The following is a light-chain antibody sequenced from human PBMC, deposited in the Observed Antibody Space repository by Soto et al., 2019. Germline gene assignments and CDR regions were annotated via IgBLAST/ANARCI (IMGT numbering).Light chain of an antibody. CDR2: GAS. J-gene: IGKJ1*01. V-gene: IGKV3D-15*01. CDR3: QQYRNWPPWT. Sequence: EMGLTQSPATLSLSPGERGTVSCRAGQSVSSYLAWYQQKPGQAPRLLIFGASSRATGIPARFSGSGSGTEFDLTISSLQSEDFAVYYCQQYRNWPPWTFGPGTKVDIK. CDR1: QSVSSY.